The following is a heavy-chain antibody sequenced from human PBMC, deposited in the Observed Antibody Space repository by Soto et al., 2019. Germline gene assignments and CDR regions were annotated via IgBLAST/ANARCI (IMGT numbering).Heavy chain of an antibody. D-gene: IGHD3-22*01. CDR2: INAGNGNT. CDR1: GYTFTSYA. V-gene: IGHV1-3*01. CDR3: ARGPIVVVPYNWFDP. Sequence: GASVKVSCKASGYTFTSYAMHWVRQAPGQRLEWMGWINAGNGNTKYSQKFQGRVTITRDTSASTAYMELSSLRSEDTAVYYCARGPIVVVPYNWFDPWGQGTLVTVSS. J-gene: IGHJ5*02.